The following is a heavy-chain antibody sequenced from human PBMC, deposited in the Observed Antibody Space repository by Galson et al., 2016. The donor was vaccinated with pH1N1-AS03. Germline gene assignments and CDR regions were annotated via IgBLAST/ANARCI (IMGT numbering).Heavy chain of an antibody. V-gene: IGHV3-NL1*01. J-gene: IGHJ4*02. Sequence: SLRLSCAASGFTFSIYAMHWVRQAPGKGLEWLSHISTGAYIIQYADSVKGRFTISRDNSNNMLFLQMNSLRADDMAVYYCAKGSGDWGPGTLVTVSS. CDR2: ISTGAYII. CDR3: AKGSGD. D-gene: IGHD1-1*01. CDR1: GFTFSIYA.